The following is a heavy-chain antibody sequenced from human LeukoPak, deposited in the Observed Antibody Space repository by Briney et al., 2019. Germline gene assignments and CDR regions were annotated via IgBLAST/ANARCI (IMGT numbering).Heavy chain of an antibody. D-gene: IGHD2-2*01. V-gene: IGHV4-34*01. Sequence: PSKTLSLTCAVYGGSFSGYYWSWIRQPPGKGLEWIGEINHSGSTNYNPSLKSRVTISVDTSKNQFSLKLSSVTAADTAVYYCARLGQPSALFDYWGQGTLVTVAS. CDR3: ARLGQPSALFDY. CDR2: INHSGST. CDR1: GGSFSGYY. J-gene: IGHJ4*02.